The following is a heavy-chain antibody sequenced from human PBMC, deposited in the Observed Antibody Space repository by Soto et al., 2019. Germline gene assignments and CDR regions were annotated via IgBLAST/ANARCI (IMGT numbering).Heavy chain of an antibody. J-gene: IGHJ4*02. D-gene: IGHD1-26*01. CDR3: ARDGVGVTVFFGCLDY. CDR1: AIIFTGYG. CDR2: IRYDGTNT. Sequence: QVQLVESGGGVVQPGGSLRLSCAASAIIFTGYGMHWVRQAPGKGLEWVAVIRYDGTNTYYAGSVKGRFTIYRDNSKNTLYLQMNRLRAEDTAVYYCARDGVGVTVFFGCLDYWGQGALVTVSS. V-gene: IGHV3-33*01.